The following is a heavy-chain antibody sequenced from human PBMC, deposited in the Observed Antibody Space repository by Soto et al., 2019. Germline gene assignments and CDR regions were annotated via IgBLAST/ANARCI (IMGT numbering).Heavy chain of an antibody. CDR1: GGTFTSYV. CDR2: FIPLFGTP. V-gene: IGHV1-69*05. Sequence: ASVKVSCKASGGTFTSYVFSWVRQAPGQGLEWMGGFIPLFGTPNYAQKFQGRVTMTRDTSTSTVYMELSSLRSEDTAVYYCTRAPSYGAFDIWGQGTMVTVSS. J-gene: IGHJ3*02. D-gene: IGHD4-17*01. CDR3: TRAPSYGAFDI.